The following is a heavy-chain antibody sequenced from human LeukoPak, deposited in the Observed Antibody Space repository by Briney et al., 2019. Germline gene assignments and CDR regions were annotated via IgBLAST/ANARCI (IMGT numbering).Heavy chain of an antibody. CDR1: GGSFSGYY. V-gene: IGHV4-34*01. CDR2: INHSGST. J-gene: IGHJ6*02. Sequence: SETLSLTCAVYGGSFSGYYWSWIRQPPGKGLEWIGEINHSGSTNYNPSLKSRVTISVDTSKNQFSLKLSSATAADTAVYYCAGRVAVAGDYYYYYGMDVWGQGTTVTVSS. D-gene: IGHD6-19*01. CDR3: AGRVAVAGDYYYYYGMDV.